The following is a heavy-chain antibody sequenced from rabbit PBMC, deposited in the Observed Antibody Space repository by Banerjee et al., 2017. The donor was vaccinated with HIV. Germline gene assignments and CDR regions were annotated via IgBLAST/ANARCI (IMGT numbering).Heavy chain of an antibody. Sequence: QSLEESGGDLVKPGASLTLTCTASGFTISGSNWICWVRQAPGKGLEWIACIYGVSSNTVYYASWAKGRFTISKTSSTTVTLQMTSLTAADTAIYFCVRAGVYAGSSSYTGFDFNLWGQGTLVTVS. V-gene: IGHV1S40*01. CDR3: VRAGVYAGSSSYTGFDFNL. CDR2: IYGVSSNTV. D-gene: IGHD8-1*01. J-gene: IGHJ4*01. CDR1: GFTISGSNW.